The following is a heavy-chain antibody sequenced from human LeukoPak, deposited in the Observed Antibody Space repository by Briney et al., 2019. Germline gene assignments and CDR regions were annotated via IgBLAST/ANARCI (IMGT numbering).Heavy chain of an antibody. Sequence: GGSLRLSCAASGFTVSSNYMSWVRQAPGKGLEWVSGINWNGGSTGYADSVKGRFTISRDNAKNSLYLQMNSLRAEDTALYYCARDGGYDYNLTPFDYWGQGTLVTVSS. V-gene: IGHV3-20*04. CDR1: GFTVSSNY. CDR2: INWNGGST. D-gene: IGHD5-12*01. J-gene: IGHJ4*02. CDR3: ARDGGYDYNLTPFDY.